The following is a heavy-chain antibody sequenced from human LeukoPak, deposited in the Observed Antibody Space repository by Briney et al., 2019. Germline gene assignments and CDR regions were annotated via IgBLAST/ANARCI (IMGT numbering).Heavy chain of an antibody. CDR2: IYYSGST. V-gene: IGHV4-39*07. CDR3: ARGLPIASAGTLIDY. J-gene: IGHJ4*02. CDR1: GGSISSSSYY. Sequence: SETLSLTCTVSGGSISSSSYYWGWIRQPPGKGLEWIGSIYYSGSTYYNPSLKSRVTISVDTSKNQFSLKLSSVTAADTAVYYYARGLPIASAGTLIDYWGQGTLVTVSS. D-gene: IGHD6-13*01.